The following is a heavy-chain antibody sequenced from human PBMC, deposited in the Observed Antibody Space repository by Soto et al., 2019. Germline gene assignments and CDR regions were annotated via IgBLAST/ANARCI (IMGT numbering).Heavy chain of an antibody. V-gene: IGHV3-23*01. CDR2: ISGSGGST. J-gene: IGHJ4*02. D-gene: IGHD3-22*01. CDR3: AKDPDYYDSSGYLDY. CDR1: GFTFSSYA. Sequence: GGSLRLSCAASGFTFSSYAMSWVRQAPGKGLEWVSAISGSGGSTYYADCVKGRFTISRDNSKNTLYLQMNSLRAEDTAVYYCAKDPDYYDSSGYLDYWGQGTLVTVSS.